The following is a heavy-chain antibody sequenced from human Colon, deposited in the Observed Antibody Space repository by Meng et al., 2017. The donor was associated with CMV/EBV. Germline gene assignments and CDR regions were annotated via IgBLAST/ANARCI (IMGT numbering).Heavy chain of an antibody. CDR3: ATSSRDIEVFDM. Sequence: SETLSLTCTVSGVSMNGHYWSWIRQSPGKGLEWIGFTYYIGSADICTRYSPSCESRVSISLDTSKDQFTLRLNSVTAADTAVYFCATSSRDIEVFDMWGQGTLVTVSS. CDR2: TYYIGSADICT. J-gene: IGHJ3*02. CDR1: GVSMNGHY. D-gene: IGHD2-15*01. V-gene: IGHV4-59*11.